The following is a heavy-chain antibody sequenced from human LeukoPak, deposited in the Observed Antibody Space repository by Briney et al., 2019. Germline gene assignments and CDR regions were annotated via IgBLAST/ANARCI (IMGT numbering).Heavy chain of an antibody. CDR3: ARVRASPASGMATTYYFDY. CDR2: INHSGST. J-gene: IGHJ4*02. V-gene: IGHV4-34*01. Sequence: SETLSLTCAVYGVSLSGYYWSWIRQPPGKGLEWIGEINHSGSTNYNPSLKSRVTISVDTSKNQFSLKLSSVTAADTAVYYCARVRASPASGMATTYYFDYWGQGTLVTVSS. D-gene: IGHD5-24*01. CDR1: GVSLSGYY.